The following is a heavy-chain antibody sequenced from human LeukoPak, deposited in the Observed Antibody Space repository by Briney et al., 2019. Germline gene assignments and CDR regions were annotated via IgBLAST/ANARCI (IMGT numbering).Heavy chain of an antibody. J-gene: IGHJ6*02. V-gene: IGHV3-53*01. CDR1: GFTVSSNY. Sequence: PGGSLRLSCAASGFTVSSNYMSWVRQAPGKGLEWVSVIYSGGSTYYADSVKGRFTIPRDNSKNTLYLQMNSLRAEDTAVYYCAREDDPYGMDVWGQGTTVTVSS. CDR2: IYSGGST. CDR3: AREDDPYGMDV.